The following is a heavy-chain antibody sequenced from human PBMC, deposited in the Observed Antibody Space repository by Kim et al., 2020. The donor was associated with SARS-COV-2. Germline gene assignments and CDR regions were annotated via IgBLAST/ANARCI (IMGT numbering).Heavy chain of an antibody. CDR3: ATRRMPMAIMVDY. Sequence: GGSLRLSCAASGFTFSSYSMNWVRQAPGKGLEWVSSISSSSSYIYYADSVKGRFTISRDNAKNSLYLQMNSLRAEDTAVYYCATRRMPMAIMVDYWGQGTLVTVSS. J-gene: IGHJ4*02. CDR2: ISSSSSYI. V-gene: IGHV3-21*01. D-gene: IGHD3-16*01. CDR1: GFTFSSYS.